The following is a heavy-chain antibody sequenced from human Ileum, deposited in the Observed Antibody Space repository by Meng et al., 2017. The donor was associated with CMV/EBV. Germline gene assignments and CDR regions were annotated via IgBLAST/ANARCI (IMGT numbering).Heavy chain of an antibody. V-gene: IGHV2-5*02. CDR3: ARSLYYSSYYFDY. D-gene: IGHD3-16*01. CDR2: IYWDEDK. CDR1: GFSFSTRGVG. Sequence: QITLKGSGPTLVKPTQTLTLTCTFSGFSFSTRGVGVGWIRQPPGKALEWLALIYWDEDKGYSPSLKRRLTITKDTSKNQVVLTMNNVDPVDTATYFCARSLYYSSYYFDYWGQGTLVTVSS. J-gene: IGHJ4*02.